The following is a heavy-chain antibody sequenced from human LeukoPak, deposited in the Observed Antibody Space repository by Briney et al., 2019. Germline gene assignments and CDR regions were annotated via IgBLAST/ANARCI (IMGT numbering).Heavy chain of an antibody. D-gene: IGHD3-9*01. V-gene: IGHV3-21*04. J-gene: IGHJ4*02. CDR1: GFTFINYS. CDR3: ARGLIGYDILSTFDY. Sequence: GGSLRLSCTASGFTFINYSMNWVRQAPGKGLEWVSSISTNSAFIYYADSVRGRFTISRDNTKNSLYLQMNSLRAEDTALYYCARGLIGYDILSTFDYWGQGTLVTVSS. CDR2: ISTNSAFI.